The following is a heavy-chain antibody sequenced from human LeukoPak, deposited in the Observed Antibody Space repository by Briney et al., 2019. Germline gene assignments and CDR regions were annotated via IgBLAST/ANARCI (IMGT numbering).Heavy chain of an antibody. Sequence: ASVKVSCKASGYTFTSYYMHWVRQAPGQGLEWMGIINPSGGSTSYAQKFQGRVTMTRDTSTSTVYMELSSLRSEDTAVYYCARGRHIVDYYYYYGMDVWGQGTTVTVSS. V-gene: IGHV1-46*01. J-gene: IGHJ6*02. CDR2: INPSGGST. CDR1: GYTFTSYY. D-gene: IGHD2-21*01. CDR3: ARGRHIVDYYYYYGMDV.